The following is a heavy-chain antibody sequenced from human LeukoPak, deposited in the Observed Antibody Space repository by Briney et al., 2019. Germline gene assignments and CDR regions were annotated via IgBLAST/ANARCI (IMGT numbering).Heavy chain of an antibody. CDR2: IYYSGST. V-gene: IGHV4-59*01. D-gene: IGHD3-3*01. CDR3: ARVDFWSGSSYAFDI. CDR1: GGSLSSYY. Sequence: SETLSLTCTASGGSLSSYYWSWIRQPPGKGLEWIGYIYYSGSTNYNPSLKSRVTISVDTSKNQFSLKLSSVTAADTAVYYCARVDFWSGSSYAFDIWGQGTMVTVSS. J-gene: IGHJ3*02.